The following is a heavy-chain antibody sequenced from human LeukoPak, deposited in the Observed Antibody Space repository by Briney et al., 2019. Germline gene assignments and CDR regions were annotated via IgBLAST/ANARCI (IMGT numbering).Heavy chain of an antibody. V-gene: IGHV4-31*01. CDR2: IYYSGST. J-gene: IGHJ5*02. CDR3: ARGDSTSKPSRVWFDP. Sequence: PSETPSLTCTGSGCSISSGGYYWRWLRQHPGKGLEWIAYIYYSGSTYYNPSHKSLTTISVDTYKNQFSLKLSSVTAADTAVYYCARGDSTSKPSRVWFDPWGQGTLVTVSS. CDR1: GCSISSGGYY. D-gene: IGHD2-2*01.